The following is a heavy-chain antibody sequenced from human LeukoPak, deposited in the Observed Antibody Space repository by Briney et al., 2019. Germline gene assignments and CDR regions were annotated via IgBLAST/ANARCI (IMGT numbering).Heavy chain of an antibody. Sequence: GGSLRLSCAASGFTFSSYRMNWVRQAPGKGLEWSSYISSSCSTIYYADSVKGRFTISRDNAKNSLYLQMNSLRAEDTAVYYCARMSGYYLIDYWGQGTLGIVSS. D-gene: IGHD3-22*01. CDR1: GFTFSSYR. CDR2: ISSSCSTI. J-gene: IGHJ4*02. V-gene: IGHV3-48*04. CDR3: ARMSGYYLIDY.